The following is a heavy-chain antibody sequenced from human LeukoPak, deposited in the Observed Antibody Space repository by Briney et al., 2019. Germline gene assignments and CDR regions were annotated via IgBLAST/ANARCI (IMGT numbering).Heavy chain of an antibody. J-gene: IGHJ4*02. V-gene: IGHV3-30*18. CDR2: IAHDGSKK. D-gene: IGHD6-19*01. CDR3: AKDFGDSSGWYFDY. CDR1: VFTFSSYW. Sequence: PGGSLRLSCAASVFTFSSYWMSWVRQAPCKGLEGVAVIAHDGSKKYYADSVNGRFTISRDNSKNALYLQMNSLRAEDTAVYYCAKDFGDSSGWYFDYWGQGTLVTVSS.